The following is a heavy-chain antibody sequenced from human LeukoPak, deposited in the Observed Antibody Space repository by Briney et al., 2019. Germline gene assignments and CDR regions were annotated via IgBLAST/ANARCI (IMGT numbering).Heavy chain of an antibody. CDR2: TYYRSKWYN. CDR1: GYSVSSNSAA. Sequence: SPTLALTCAFSGYSVSSNSAAWNWIRQSPARGLEWVGSTYYRSKWYNDYALSVRGRIPIHPNTSKNQFSRQLNSMTPEDTAVYYCTRGWNSFDYWGQGTLVTVSS. CDR3: TRGWNSFDY. D-gene: IGHD1-1*01. V-gene: IGHV6-1*01. J-gene: IGHJ4*02.